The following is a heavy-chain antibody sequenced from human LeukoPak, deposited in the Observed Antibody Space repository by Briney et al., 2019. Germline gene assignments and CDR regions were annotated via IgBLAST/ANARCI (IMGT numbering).Heavy chain of an antibody. D-gene: IGHD6-25*01. CDR3: ARGAAGYYYYMDV. V-gene: IGHV1-2*02. CDR2: VNPNSGGT. CDR1: GYTFTGYY. Sequence: GASVKVSCKASGYTFTGYYMHWVRQAPGQGLEWMGWVNPNSGGTNYAQKFQGRVTMTRDTSISTAYMELSRLRSDDTAVYYCARGAAGYYYYMDVWGKGTTVTVSS. J-gene: IGHJ6*03.